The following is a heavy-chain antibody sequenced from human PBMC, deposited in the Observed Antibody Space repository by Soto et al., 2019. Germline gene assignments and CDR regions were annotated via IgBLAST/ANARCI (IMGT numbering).Heavy chain of an antibody. CDR3: ARDRLRYYGMDV. V-gene: IGHV4-34*01. Sequence: PSETLSLTCAVYGGSFSGYYWSWIRQPPGKGLEWIGEINHSGSTNYNPSLKSRVTISVDTSKNQFSLKLSSVTAADTAVYYCARDRLRYYGMDVWGQGTMVTVSS. J-gene: IGHJ6*02. CDR1: GGSFSGYY. CDR2: INHSGST.